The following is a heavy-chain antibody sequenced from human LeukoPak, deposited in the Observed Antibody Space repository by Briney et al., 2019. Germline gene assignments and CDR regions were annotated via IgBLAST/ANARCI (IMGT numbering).Heavy chain of an antibody. V-gene: IGHV1-2*02. D-gene: IGHD6-13*01. J-gene: IGHJ4*02. CDR3: LRTVAAGAFLVDY. Sequence: ASVKVSCKASGYIFTGYYMHWVRQAPGQGLEWMGWINPNSGEINYVQKFQGRVTMTRDTSVHTDYIEVSSLTAEDTAIYYFLRTVAAGAFLVDYWGQGTLVTVSS. CDR2: INPNSGEI. CDR1: GYIFTGYY.